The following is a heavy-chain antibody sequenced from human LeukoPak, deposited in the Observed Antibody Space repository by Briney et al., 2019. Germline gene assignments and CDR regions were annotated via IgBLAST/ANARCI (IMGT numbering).Heavy chain of an antibody. CDR2: ISTKTGNP. Sequence: ASVKISCQASGYIFTQYAMNWVRQAPGQGLEFMGWISTKTGNPRNAQGFTGRFEFSLDTTVSAAYLQISSLEAADTAVYYCATSTGYWGQGTLVTVSS. CDR1: GYIFTQYA. J-gene: IGHJ4*02. V-gene: IGHV7-4-1*02. CDR3: ATSTGY.